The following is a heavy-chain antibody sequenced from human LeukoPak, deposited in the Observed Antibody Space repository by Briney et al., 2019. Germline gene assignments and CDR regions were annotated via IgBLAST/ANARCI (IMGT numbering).Heavy chain of an antibody. CDR1: GGSIDSGDYY. V-gene: IGHV4-39*07. CDR3: TRHPIERSLGGVPDWFDP. J-gene: IGHJ5*02. D-gene: IGHD3-3*01. CDR2: IHYTGST. Sequence: SETLSLTCTVSGGSIDSGDYYWGWVRRPPGKGLECIASIHYTGSTYYDPSLKSRVTLSVDTSKNQFSLNLSSVTAADTAIYYCTRHPIERSLGGVPDWFDPWGQGTLVTVSS.